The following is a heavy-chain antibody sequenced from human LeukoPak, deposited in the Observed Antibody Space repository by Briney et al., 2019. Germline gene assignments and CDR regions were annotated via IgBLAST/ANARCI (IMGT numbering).Heavy chain of an antibody. CDR2: IKSTTSGGTT. Sequence: GGSLRLSCAATGFTFSNVWMSWVRQAPGKGLEWVGRIKSTTSGGTTDYAAPVKGRFSISRDDSKNTLFLQMNSLKIDDTAVYHCTTNRPGGWFGELAVWGQGTTVTVSS. D-gene: IGHD3-10*01. V-gene: IGHV3-15*01. J-gene: IGHJ6*01. CDR3: TTNRPGGWFGELAV. CDR1: GFTFSNVW.